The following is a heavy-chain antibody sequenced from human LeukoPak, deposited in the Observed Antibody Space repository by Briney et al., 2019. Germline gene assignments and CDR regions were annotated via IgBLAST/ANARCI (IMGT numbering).Heavy chain of an antibody. CDR2: IYSGGST. Sequence: GGSLRLSCAASGFTVSSNYMSWVRQAPGKGLEWVSVIYSGGSTYYADSVKGRFTISRDNSKNTLYLQMNSLRAEDTAVYYCARDRSGSGPFDYWGQGTLVTVSS. CDR1: GFTVSSNY. D-gene: IGHD2-15*01. J-gene: IGHJ4*02. V-gene: IGHV3-53*01. CDR3: ARDRSGSGPFDY.